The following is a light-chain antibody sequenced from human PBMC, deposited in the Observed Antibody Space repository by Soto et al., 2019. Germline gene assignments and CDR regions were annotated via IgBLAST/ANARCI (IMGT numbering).Light chain of an antibody. V-gene: IGKV3-11*01. CDR2: DAS. CDR1: QSVSSY. Sequence: EIVLTQSAATLSLSAGERATLSCRASQSVSSYLAWYQQKNGQAPRLLIYDASNRAPGIPARFSGSGYGTDFNLTISSLETEDFAVYYCQQRSNWPATFGQGTRLEIK. CDR3: QQRSNWPAT. J-gene: IGKJ5*01.